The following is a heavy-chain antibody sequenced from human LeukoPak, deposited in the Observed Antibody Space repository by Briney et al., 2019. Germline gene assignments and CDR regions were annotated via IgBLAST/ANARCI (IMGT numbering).Heavy chain of an antibody. V-gene: IGHV4-59*08. CDR1: GGSISSYY. J-gene: IGHJ6*03. CDR2: IYHTGSA. Sequence: SETLSLTCTVSGGSISSYYWSWIRQPPGKGLEWIGYIYHTGSAAYNPSLKIRVTMSVDTSKNQFTLKLSSVTAADTAVYYCARWFCVTDTCLHMDVWGKGTTVTVSS. D-gene: IGHD3-22*01. CDR3: ARWFCVTDTCLHMDV.